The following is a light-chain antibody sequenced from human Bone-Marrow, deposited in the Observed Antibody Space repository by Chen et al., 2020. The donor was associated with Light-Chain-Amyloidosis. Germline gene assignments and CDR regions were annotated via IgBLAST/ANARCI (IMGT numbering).Light chain of an antibody. J-gene: IGLJ3*02. V-gene: IGLV2-14*01. CDR2: DVS. Sequence: QSALTQPASVSGSPGQSITISCTGTSSDVGGYNYVSWYQQHPGKAPKIMIYDVSNRPSGVSTRFSVAKSGTTAALTISGLQAEDEADYYCSSYTSSSTNWVFGGGTKLTVL. CDR3: SSYTSSSTNWV. CDR1: SSDVGGYNY.